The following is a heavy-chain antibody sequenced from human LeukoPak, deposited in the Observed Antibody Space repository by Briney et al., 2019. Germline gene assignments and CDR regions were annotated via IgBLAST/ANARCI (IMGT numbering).Heavy chain of an antibody. V-gene: IGHV3-48*01. CDR3: ARGPSGYHNT. D-gene: IGHD5-12*01. CDR1: GFTFSSYW. CDR2: ISSSGSTI. Sequence: GGSLRLSCAASGFTFSSYWMSWVRQAPGKGLEWVSYISSSGSTIYDADSVKGRFNISRDNSKNTLYLQMNSLRAEDTAVYYCARGPSGYHNTGGQGTLVTVSS. J-gene: IGHJ4*02.